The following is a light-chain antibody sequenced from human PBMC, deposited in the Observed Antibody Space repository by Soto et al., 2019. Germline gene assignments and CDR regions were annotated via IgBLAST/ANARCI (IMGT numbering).Light chain of an antibody. J-gene: IGKJ4*01. Sequence: DIQMTQSPSSLSASVGDRVTITCRASQSISSYLNWYQQKPGKAPKLLIYAASSLQSGVPSRFSGSGAGTDFTLTISSLQPEDFATYYCQQSYRTPLTCGGGTNVEIK. CDR1: QSISSY. CDR2: AAS. V-gene: IGKV1-39*01. CDR3: QQSYRTPLT.